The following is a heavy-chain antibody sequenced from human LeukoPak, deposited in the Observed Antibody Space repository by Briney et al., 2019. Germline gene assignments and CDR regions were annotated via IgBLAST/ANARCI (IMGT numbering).Heavy chain of an antibody. CDR3: ARHQYGDVYYFDL. CDR1: GDSIGSYY. J-gene: IGHJ4*02. V-gene: IGHV4-59*08. D-gene: IGHD3-16*01. Sequence: PSETLSLTCTVSGDSIGSYYWSWIRQPPGKGLEWIGYIYYTGSTNYNPSLKSRVTISVDTSKNQFSLRVKSVTAADTAVYYCARHQYGDVYYFDLWGPGTLVTVSS. CDR2: IYYTGST.